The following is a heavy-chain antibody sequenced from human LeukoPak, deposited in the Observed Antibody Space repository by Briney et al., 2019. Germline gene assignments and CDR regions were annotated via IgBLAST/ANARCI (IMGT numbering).Heavy chain of an antibody. J-gene: IGHJ4*02. Sequence: GGSLRLSCAASGFTFGSYWMSWVRQAPGKGLEWVANIKQDGSEKYYVDSVKGRFTISRDNAKNSLYLQMNSLRAEDTAVYYCAREIMVRGVIAYFDYWGQGTLVTVSS. CDR1: GFTFGSYW. CDR2: IKQDGSEK. V-gene: IGHV3-7*01. D-gene: IGHD3-10*01. CDR3: AREIMVRGVIAYFDY.